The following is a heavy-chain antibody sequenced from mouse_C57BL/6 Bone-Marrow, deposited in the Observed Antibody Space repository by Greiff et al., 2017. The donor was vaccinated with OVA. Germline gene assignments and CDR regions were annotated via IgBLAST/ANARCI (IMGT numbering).Heavy chain of an antibody. V-gene: IGHV1-64*01. CDR3: ARNDYDEFWYFDV. Sequence: QVQLQHPGAELVKPGASVKLSCKASGYTFTSYWMHWVKQRPGQGLEWIGMIHPNSGSTNYNEKFKSKATLTVDKSSSTAYMQLSSLTSEDSAVYYCARNDYDEFWYFDVWGTGTTVTVSS. CDR1: GYTFTSYW. CDR2: IHPNSGST. D-gene: IGHD2-4*01. J-gene: IGHJ1*03.